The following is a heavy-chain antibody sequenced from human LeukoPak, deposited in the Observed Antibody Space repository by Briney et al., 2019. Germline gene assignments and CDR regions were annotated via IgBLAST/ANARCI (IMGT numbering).Heavy chain of an antibody. D-gene: IGHD2-2*01. CDR2: ISGSGGST. CDR1: GFTFSSYA. Sequence: GGSLRLSCAASGFTFSSYAMHWVRQAPGKGLEWVSSISGSGGSTYYADSVKGRFTISRDNSKNTLYLQMNSLRAEDTAVYYCAKDSKPVAPRWSDYWGQGTQVTVSS. V-gene: IGHV3-23*01. CDR3: AKDSKPVAPRWSDY. J-gene: IGHJ4*02.